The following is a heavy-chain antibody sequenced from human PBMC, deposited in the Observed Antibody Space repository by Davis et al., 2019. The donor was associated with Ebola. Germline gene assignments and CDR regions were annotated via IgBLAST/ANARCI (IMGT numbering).Heavy chain of an antibody. V-gene: IGHV1-18*04. CDR2: INPHNGNT. CDR1: GYTFTNYG. J-gene: IGHJ4*02. Sequence: AASVKVSCKASGYTFTNYGITWVRQAPGQGLEWVGWINPHNGNTNYAQNVQGRVTMTTDTSTSTAYMEAGSLRSDDTAVYYCARAQFPTTSDHWGQGTLVTVSS. D-gene: IGHD1-1*01. CDR3: ARAQFPTTSDH.